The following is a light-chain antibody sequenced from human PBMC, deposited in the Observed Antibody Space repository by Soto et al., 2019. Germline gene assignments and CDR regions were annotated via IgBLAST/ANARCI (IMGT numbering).Light chain of an antibody. Sequence: EIVLTQYPGTLSLSPGERTTLSCRASQSISRYLAWYQQKPGQGPRLLIYGASTRATGIPARFTGSGSGTEFTLTISSLQFDDSAVYYCQQYNNWWTFGQRTNVDI. CDR3: QQYNNWWT. V-gene: IGKV3-15*01. J-gene: IGKJ1*01. CDR2: GAS. CDR1: QSISRY.